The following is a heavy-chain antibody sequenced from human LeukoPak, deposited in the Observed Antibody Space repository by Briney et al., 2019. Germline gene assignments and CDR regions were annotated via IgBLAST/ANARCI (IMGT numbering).Heavy chain of an antibody. J-gene: IGHJ3*02. D-gene: IGHD3-22*01. CDR3: ARNYYDSSGYYAFDI. Sequence: PSQTLSLTCNVSGGSISSGGHYWSWIRQHPGKGLEWIGYIYYSGSTYYNPSLKSRVTISVDTSKNQFSLKLSSVTAADTAVYYCARNYYDSSGYYAFDIWGQGTMVTV. CDR1: GGSISSGGHY. V-gene: IGHV4-31*03. CDR2: IYYSGST.